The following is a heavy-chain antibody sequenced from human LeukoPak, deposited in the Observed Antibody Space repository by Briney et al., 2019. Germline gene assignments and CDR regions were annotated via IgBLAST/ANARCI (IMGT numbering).Heavy chain of an antibody. CDR3: ARGPICSSTSCRYNWFDP. D-gene: IGHD2-2*01. J-gene: IGHJ5*02. Sequence: PSETLSLTCAVYGGSLSGYYWSWIRQPPGKGLEWIGEINHSGSTNYNPPLKSRVTISVDTSKNQFSLKLSFVTAADTAVYYCARGPICSSTSCRYNWFDPWGQGTLVIVSS. CDR2: INHSGST. CDR1: GGSLSGYY. V-gene: IGHV4-34*01.